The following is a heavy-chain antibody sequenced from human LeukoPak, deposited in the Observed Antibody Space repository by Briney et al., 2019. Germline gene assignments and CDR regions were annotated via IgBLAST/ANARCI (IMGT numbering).Heavy chain of an antibody. Sequence: SETLSLTCAVYGGSFSGYYWSWIRQPPGKGLEWIGEINHSGSTNYNPSLKSRVTISVDTSKNQFFLKLSSVTAADTAVYYCARGGYNWNDWGQGTLVTVSS. CDR3: ARGGYNWND. CDR1: GGSFSGYY. J-gene: IGHJ4*02. D-gene: IGHD1-20*01. CDR2: INHSGST. V-gene: IGHV4-34*01.